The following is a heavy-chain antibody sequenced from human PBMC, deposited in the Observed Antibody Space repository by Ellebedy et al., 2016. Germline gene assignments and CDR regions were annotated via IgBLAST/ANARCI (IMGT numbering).Heavy chain of an antibody. CDR2: MNPNSGNT. J-gene: IGHJ4*02. CDR1: GYTFTSYD. V-gene: IGHV1-8*01. CDR3: AIRGMVVRRYFDY. D-gene: IGHD2-2*01. Sequence: ASVKVSXXASGYTFTSYDINWVRQATGEGLEWMGWMNPNSGNTGYAQKFQGRVTMTRNTSISTAYMELSSLRSEDTAVYYCAIRGMVVRRYFDYWGQGTLVTVSS.